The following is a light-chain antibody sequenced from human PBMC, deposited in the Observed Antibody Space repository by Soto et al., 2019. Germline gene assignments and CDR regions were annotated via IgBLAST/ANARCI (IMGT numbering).Light chain of an antibody. J-gene: IGKJ2*01. CDR2: AAS. V-gene: IGKV3-20*01. CDR3: QQQGT. Sequence: EIVLTQSPGTLSLSPGERTTLSCRASRSLSSSYVVWYQQKPGQAPRLLIYAASRRATGIPDRFSGSGSATEYTLTISRLEPEDFALYYCQQQGTFGQGTKLEIK. CDR1: RSLSSSY.